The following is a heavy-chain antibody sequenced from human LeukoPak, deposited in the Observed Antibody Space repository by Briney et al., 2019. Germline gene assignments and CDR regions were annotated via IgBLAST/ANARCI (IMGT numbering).Heavy chain of an antibody. Sequence: ASVKVSCKASGYTFTSYDINWVRQATGQGLEWMGWMNPNSGNTGYAQKFQGRVTMTRNTSISTAYMELSRLRSDDTAVYYCAREASLGCSGGSCYIGNKIDPWGQGTLVTVSS. CDR1: GYTFTSYD. CDR2: MNPNSGNT. CDR3: AREASLGCSGGSCYIGNKIDP. J-gene: IGHJ5*02. D-gene: IGHD2-15*01. V-gene: IGHV1-8*01.